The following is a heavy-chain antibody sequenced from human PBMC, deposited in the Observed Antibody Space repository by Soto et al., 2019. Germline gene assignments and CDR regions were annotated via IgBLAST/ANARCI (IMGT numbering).Heavy chain of an antibody. V-gene: IGHV3-21*01. D-gene: IGHD2-2*01. CDR2: ISSSSSYI. CDR1: GFTFSSYS. J-gene: IGHJ3*02. CDR3: ASDVTIEAFDI. Sequence: EVQLVESGGGLVKPGGSLRLSCAASGFTFSSYSMNWVRQAPGKGLEWVSSISSSSSYIYYADSVKGRFTISRDNAKNSLYLQMNSLRAEDTAVYYCASDVTIEAFDIWCQGTMVTVSS.